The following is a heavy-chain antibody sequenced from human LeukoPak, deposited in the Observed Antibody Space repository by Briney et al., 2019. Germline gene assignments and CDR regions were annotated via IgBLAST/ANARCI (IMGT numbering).Heavy chain of an antibody. V-gene: IGHV4-39*07. D-gene: IGHD3-10*01. Sequence: SETLSLTCTVSGGSISSSSYYWGWIRQPPGKGLEWIGSIYYSGSTYYNPSLKSRVTISVDTSKNQFSLKLSSVTAADTAVYYCARGGRAVRAYYFDYXXXGTLVTVSS. CDR2: IYYSGST. CDR3: ARGGRAVRAYYFDY. J-gene: IGHJ4*01. CDR1: GGSISSSSYY.